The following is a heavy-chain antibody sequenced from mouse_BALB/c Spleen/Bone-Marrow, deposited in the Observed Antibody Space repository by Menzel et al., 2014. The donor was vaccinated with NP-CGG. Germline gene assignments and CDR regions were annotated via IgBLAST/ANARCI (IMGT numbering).Heavy chain of an antibody. J-gene: IGHJ2*01. V-gene: IGHV1-5*01. Sequence: VQLQQSGTVLARPGAAVKMSCKASGYTFXNYWMHWIKQRPGQGLEWIGTIHPGNSDTTYNQKFKGKAKLTAVTSTCTAYMELSSLTNEDSAVYYCTTLARNNFDYWGQGTTLTVSS. CDR1: GYTFXNYW. CDR2: IHPGNSDT. CDR3: TTLARNNFDY. D-gene: IGHD3-1*01.